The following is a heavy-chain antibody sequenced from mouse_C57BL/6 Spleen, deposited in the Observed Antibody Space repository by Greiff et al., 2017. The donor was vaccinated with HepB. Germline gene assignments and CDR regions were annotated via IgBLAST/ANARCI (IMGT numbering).Heavy chain of an antibody. CDR2: ISDGGSYT. D-gene: IGHD1-1*01. Sequence: EVKLVESGGGLVKPGGSLKLSCAASGFTFSSYAMSWVRQTPEKRLEWVATISDGGSYTYYPDNVKGRFTISRDNAKNNLYLQMSHLKSEDTAMYYCARDPNYYGSRNYAMDYWGQGTSVTVSS. CDR3: ARDPNYYGSRNYAMDY. V-gene: IGHV5-4*01. CDR1: GFTFSSYA. J-gene: IGHJ4*01.